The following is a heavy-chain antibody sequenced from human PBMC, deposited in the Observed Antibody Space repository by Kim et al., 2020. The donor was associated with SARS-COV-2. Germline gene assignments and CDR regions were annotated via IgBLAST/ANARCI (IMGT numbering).Heavy chain of an antibody. CDR3: AKDRAAAAWNCLDV. CDR1: GFTFSSYG. CDR2: IWYDGSSQ. Sequence: GGSLRLSCVASGFTFSSYGMHWVRQAPGKGLEWVAVIWYDGSSQKYGDSVKGRFSISRDNSKNTVFLQMNSLRAEDTAMYYCAKDRAAAAWNCLDVWGQGTTATV. J-gene: IGHJ6*02. V-gene: IGHV3-33*03. D-gene: IGHD6-13*01.